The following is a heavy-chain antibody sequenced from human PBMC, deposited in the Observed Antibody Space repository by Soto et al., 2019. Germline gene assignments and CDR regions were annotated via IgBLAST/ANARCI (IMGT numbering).Heavy chain of an antibody. D-gene: IGHD2-15*01. J-gene: IGHJ5*02. CDR2: IYYSGST. Sequence: SETLSLTCTVSGGFISSYYWSWIRQPPGKGLEWIGYIYYSGSTNYNPSLKSRVTISVDTSKNQFSLKLSSVTAADTAVYYCASLRLGYCSGGSCYWAPRWFDPWGQGTLVTVSS. CDR1: GGFISSYY. CDR3: ASLRLGYCSGGSCYWAPRWFDP. V-gene: IGHV4-59*01.